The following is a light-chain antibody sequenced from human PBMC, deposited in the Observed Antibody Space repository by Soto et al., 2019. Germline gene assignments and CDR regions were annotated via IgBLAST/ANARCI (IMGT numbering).Light chain of an antibody. CDR2: KAS. J-gene: IGKJ1*01. CDR3: QQYDVYPWT. Sequence: DIQMTQSPSTLSASVGDRVTITCRASQSISSWLAWYQQKPGKGPKILIYKASSLETGVPSRFSGSGSGTDFTLTISSLQPDDFATYYCQQYDVYPWTFGPGTKVEIK. V-gene: IGKV1-5*03. CDR1: QSISSW.